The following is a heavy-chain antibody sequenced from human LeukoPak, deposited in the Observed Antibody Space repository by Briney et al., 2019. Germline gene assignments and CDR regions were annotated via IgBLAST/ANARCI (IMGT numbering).Heavy chain of an antibody. CDR1: GYSISSGYY. J-gene: IGHJ4*02. V-gene: IGHV4-38-2*01. Sequence: SETLSLTCAVSGYSISSGYYWGWIRQPPGKGLEWIGSIYHSGSTYYNPSLKSRVTISVDTSKNQSSLKLSSVTAADTAVYYCARGTQNRWFGELLYDYWGQGTLVTVSS. D-gene: IGHD3-10*01. CDR2: IYHSGST. CDR3: ARGTQNRWFGELLYDY.